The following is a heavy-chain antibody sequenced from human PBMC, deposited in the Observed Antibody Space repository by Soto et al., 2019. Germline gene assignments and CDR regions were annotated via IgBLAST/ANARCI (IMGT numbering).Heavy chain of an antibody. CDR2: MNPNSGNT. D-gene: IGHD3-3*01. CDR3: ARGRTYYDFWSGQFDY. V-gene: IGHV1-8*01. CDR1: GYTFTSYD. J-gene: IGHJ4*02. Sequence: ASLKVSCKASGYTFTSYDINWVRQATGQGLEWMGWMNPNSGNTGYAQKFQGRVTMTRNTSISTAYMELSSLRSEDTAVYYCARGRTYYDFWSGQFDYWGQGTLVTVSS.